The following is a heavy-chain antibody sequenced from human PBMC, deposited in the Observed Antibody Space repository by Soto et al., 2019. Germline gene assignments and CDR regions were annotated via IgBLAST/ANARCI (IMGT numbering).Heavy chain of an antibody. V-gene: IGHV4-4*02. D-gene: IGHD3-3*01. CDR2: IYHSGST. J-gene: IGHJ6*02. CDR1: CGSISSSNW. Sequence: PSETLSLTCAVSCGSISSSNWWSWVRQPPGKGLEWIGEIYHSGSTNYNPSLKSRVTISVDKSKNQFSLKLSSVTAADTAVYYCARDHLPEWRWLKTWGYYYYYGMDVWGQGKTVTAS. CDR3: ARDHLPEWRWLKTWGYYYYYGMDV.